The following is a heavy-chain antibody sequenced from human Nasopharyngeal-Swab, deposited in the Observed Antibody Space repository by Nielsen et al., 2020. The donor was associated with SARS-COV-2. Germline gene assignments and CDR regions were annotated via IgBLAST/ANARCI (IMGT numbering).Heavy chain of an antibody. CDR2: ITSSGSTV. CDR1: GFTFSNFA. CDR3: ARDGQSRTNWFDP. Sequence: GGSLRLSCAASGFTFSNFAMNWVRQAPGKGLEWLSYITSSGSTVYYADSVKGRFTISRDNAKNSLYLQMNSLRAEDTAVYYCARDGQSRTNWFDPWGQGTVVTVSS. D-gene: IGHD2-8*01. V-gene: IGHV3-48*04. J-gene: IGHJ5*02.